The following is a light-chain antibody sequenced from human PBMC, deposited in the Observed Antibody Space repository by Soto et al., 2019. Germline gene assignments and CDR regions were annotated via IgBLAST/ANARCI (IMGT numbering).Light chain of an antibody. CDR3: QQYGRSPPTT. CDR2: GAS. CDR1: QSVSNDF. Sequence: EIVLTQSPGILSLSPGERATLSCRASQSVSNDFLAWYQQKPGQAPRLLIYGASTRATDVPDRFSGSGSGADLTVSISRLEPEDFGVYYCQQYGRSPPTTIGQGTKVDIK. J-gene: IGKJ1*01. V-gene: IGKV3-20*01.